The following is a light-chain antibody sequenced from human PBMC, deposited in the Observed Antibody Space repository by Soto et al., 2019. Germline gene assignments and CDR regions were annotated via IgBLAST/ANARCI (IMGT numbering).Light chain of an antibody. CDR2: AAS. V-gene: IGKV1-9*01. J-gene: IGKJ1*01. CDR3: QQFHAYPRT. Sequence: IQLTQSPSFLSASVGDRVTITCRASQGISNDLAWYQQKPGKAPELLIFAASRLQPGVPLRFSGSGSGTEFTLTISSLQPEDFASYCCQQFHAYPRTFGQGTKVDIK. CDR1: QGISND.